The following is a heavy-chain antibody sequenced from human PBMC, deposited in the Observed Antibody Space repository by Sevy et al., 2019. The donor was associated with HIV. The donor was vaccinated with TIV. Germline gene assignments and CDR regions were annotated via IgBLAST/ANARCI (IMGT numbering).Heavy chain of an antibody. CDR1: GFTFSNYA. CDR2: INPDGSIT. D-gene: IGHD3-22*01. Sequence: GGSLRLSCAATGFTFSNYAMHWVRQAPGKGMVWVSRINPDGSITSYADAVKGRFTISRDNAKNTLYLQMNSLRAEDTAVYYCAKAGYYYDSSGYNWFDPWGQGTLVTVSS. CDR3: AKAGYYYDSSGYNWFDP. V-gene: IGHV3-74*01. J-gene: IGHJ5*02.